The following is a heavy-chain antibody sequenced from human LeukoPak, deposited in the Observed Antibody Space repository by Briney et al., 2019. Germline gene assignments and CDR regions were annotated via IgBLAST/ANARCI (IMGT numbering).Heavy chain of an antibody. Sequence: GGSLRLSCAASGFTFSSYGMHWVRQAPGEGLEWVAVISYDGSNKYYADSVKGRFTISRDNSKNTLYLQMNSLRAEDTAVYYCASYGSGSYYRAEYYYYGMDVWGQGTTVTVSS. D-gene: IGHD3-10*01. CDR2: ISYDGSNK. V-gene: IGHV3-30*03. J-gene: IGHJ6*02. CDR3: ASYGSGSYYRAEYYYYGMDV. CDR1: GFTFSSYG.